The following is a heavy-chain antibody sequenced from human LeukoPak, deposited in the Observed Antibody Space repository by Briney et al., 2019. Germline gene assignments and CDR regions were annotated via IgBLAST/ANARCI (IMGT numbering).Heavy chain of an antibody. CDR2: IKQDGSEK. V-gene: IGHV3-7*04. Sequence: GGSLRLSCAASGFTFSSYWMSWVRQVPGRGLEWVANIKQDGSEKYYVDSVKGRFTISRENTKNSLYLQMNSLRADDTAVYYCARDHLGYSFDYWGQGTLVTVSS. J-gene: IGHJ4*02. CDR1: GFTFSSYW. CDR3: ARDHLGYSFDY.